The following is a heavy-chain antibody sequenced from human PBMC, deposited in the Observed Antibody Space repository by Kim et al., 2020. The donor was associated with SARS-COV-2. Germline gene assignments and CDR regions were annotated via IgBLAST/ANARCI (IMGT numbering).Heavy chain of an antibody. CDR1: GFTFSGFY. V-gene: IGHV3-11*01. D-gene: IGHD3-22*01. CDR3: ARVKAHYDSSGSQDSWF. Sequence: GGSLRLSCAASGFTFSGFYMSWIRQAPGKGLECVSYISGIGTSIYYADSVKGRFTISRDNAKSSLYLQIDGLRAEDTAVYYCARVKAHYDSSGSQDSWF. CDR2: ISGIGTSI. J-gene: IGHJ5*01.